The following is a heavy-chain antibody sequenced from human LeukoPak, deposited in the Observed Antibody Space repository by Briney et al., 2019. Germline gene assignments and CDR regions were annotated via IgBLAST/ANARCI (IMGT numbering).Heavy chain of an antibody. CDR3: ATTYYYDSSGYYLFDY. CDR1: GFTFSSYS. D-gene: IGHD3-22*01. J-gene: IGHJ4*02. Sequence: PGGSLRLSCAASGFTFSSYSMNWVRQAPGKGLEWVSSISSSSYIYYADSVKGRFTISRDNAKNSLYLQMNSLRAEDTAVYYCATTYYYDSSGYYLFDYWGQGTLVTVSS. CDR2: ISSSSYI. V-gene: IGHV3-21*01.